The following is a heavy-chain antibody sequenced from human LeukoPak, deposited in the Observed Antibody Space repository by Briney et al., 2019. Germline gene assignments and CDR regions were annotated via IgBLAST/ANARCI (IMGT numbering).Heavy chain of an antibody. CDR1: GYTFTGYY. D-gene: IGHD6-6*01. V-gene: IGHV1-2*06. CDR3: ARSIRPENWFDH. CDR2: INPNSGGT. J-gene: IGHJ5*02. Sequence: ASVKVSCKAAGYTFTGYYMFWVRQAPGQGLEWMGRINPNSGGTNYAQKFQGRVTMTRDTSISTAYMELSRLRSDDTAVYYCARSIRPENWFDHWGQGTLVTVSS.